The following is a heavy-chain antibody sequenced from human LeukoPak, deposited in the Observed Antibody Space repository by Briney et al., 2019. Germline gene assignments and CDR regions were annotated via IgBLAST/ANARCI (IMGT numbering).Heavy chain of an antibody. J-gene: IGHJ4*02. CDR1: GYTFTGYY. CDR2: INPNSGGT. V-gene: IGHV1-2*06. CDR3: AREVVNRGFDY. Sequence: ASVKVSCKASGYTFTGYYMHWVRQAPGQGLEWMGRINPNSGGTNYAQKFQGRVTMTRDTSISTAYMELSGLRSDDTAVYYCAREVVNRGFDYWGQGTLVTVSS. D-gene: IGHD4-23*01.